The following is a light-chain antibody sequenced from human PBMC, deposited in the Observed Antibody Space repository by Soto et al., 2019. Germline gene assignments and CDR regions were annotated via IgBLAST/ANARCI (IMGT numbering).Light chain of an antibody. V-gene: IGKV3-20*01. CDR3: QQYGSSLRT. Sequence: EIVLTQSPGTLSLSPGERATLSCRASQSVSSSYLAWYQQKPGQAPRLLIYGASSRATGIPDRFSGSGSGTDFTLIISRLEPEDSAVYYCQQYGSSLRTFGQGTKVDIK. CDR2: GAS. CDR1: QSVSSSY. J-gene: IGKJ1*01.